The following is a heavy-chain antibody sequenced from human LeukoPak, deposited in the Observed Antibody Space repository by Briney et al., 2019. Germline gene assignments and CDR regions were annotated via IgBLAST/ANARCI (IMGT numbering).Heavy chain of an antibody. V-gene: IGHV1-18*04. D-gene: IGHD3-10*01. CDR3: ARRGQYYYGSGTYFGDFDY. CDR2: ISAYNGNT. CDR1: GYTFTSYG. J-gene: IGHJ4*02. Sequence: ASVKVSCKASGYTFTSYGISWVRQAPGQGLGWMGWISAYNGNTNYAQKLQGRVTMTTDTSTSTAYMELRSLRSDDTAVYYCARRGQYYYGSGTYFGDFDYWGQGTLVTVSS.